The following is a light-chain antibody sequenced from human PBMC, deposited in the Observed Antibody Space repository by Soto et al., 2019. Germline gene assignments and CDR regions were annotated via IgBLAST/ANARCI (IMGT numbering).Light chain of an antibody. Sequence: QSALTQPASVSGSPGQSITISCSGTSSDVGGYNFVSWYQVHPGKAPRLILYDVSSRPSGVSYRFSGSKSANTASLNISRLQAGDEADYYCSSYTTTTSLVVFGGGTQLT. CDR2: DVS. CDR1: SSDVGGYNF. J-gene: IGLJ2*01. V-gene: IGLV2-14*03. CDR3: SSYTTTTSLVV.